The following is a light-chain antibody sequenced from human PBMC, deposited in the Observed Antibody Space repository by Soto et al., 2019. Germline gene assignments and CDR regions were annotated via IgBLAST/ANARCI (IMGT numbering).Light chain of an antibody. CDR3: QQYNTYSRE. Sequence: DIQMTQSPSTLSASIGDRVTITCRASQNINKWLAWYQQKPGKAPKLLIYDASSLESGVSSRFSGSGSETEFTLTISSLQPADFATYYCQQYNTYSREFGQGTKVDIK. CDR2: DAS. J-gene: IGKJ1*01. V-gene: IGKV1-5*01. CDR1: QNINKW.